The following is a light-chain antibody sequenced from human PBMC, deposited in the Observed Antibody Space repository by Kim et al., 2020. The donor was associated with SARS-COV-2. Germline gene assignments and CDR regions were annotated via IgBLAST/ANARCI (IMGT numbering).Light chain of an antibody. CDR1: QSVSNN. CDR2: ATS. J-gene: IGKJ1*01. V-gene: IGKV3-15*01. Sequence: EIVMTQSPATLSLSPGERATLSCRASQSVSNNLAWYQQKSGQAPRLLIYATSTRATGIPARFSGSGSGTEFTLTISSLQTEDLAVYYCQQYNHWPQTFGQGTKVDIK. CDR3: QQYNHWPQT.